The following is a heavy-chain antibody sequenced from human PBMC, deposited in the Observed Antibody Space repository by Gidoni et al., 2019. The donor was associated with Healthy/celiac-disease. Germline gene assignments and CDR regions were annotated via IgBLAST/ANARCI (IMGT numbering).Heavy chain of an antibody. CDR3: ARDRRGYSYGSYYYYGMDV. J-gene: IGHJ6*02. CDR1: GFTFSSYE. CDR2: ISSSGSTI. D-gene: IGHD5-18*01. V-gene: IGHV3-48*03. Sequence: EVQLVESGGGLVQPGGSLRLSCAASGFTFSSYEMNWVRQAPGKGLEWVSYISSSGSTIYYAYSVKGRFTISRDNAKNSLYLQMNSLRAEDTAVYYCARDRRGYSYGSYYYYGMDVWGQGTTVTVSS.